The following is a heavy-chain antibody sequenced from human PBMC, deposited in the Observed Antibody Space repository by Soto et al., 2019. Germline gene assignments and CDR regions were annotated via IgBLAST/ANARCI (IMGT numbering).Heavy chain of an antibody. CDR3: ARDLANYCSGGSCYGGRFDP. Sequence: QVQLVQSGAEVKKPGASVKVSCKASGYTFTSYGISWVRQAPGQGLEWMGWISAYNGNTNYAQKLQGRVTMTTDTSTSTDYMELRSLRSDDTAVYYCARDLANYCSGGSCYGGRFDPWGQGTLVTVSS. CDR1: GYTFTSYG. CDR2: ISAYNGNT. V-gene: IGHV1-18*01. J-gene: IGHJ5*02. D-gene: IGHD2-15*01.